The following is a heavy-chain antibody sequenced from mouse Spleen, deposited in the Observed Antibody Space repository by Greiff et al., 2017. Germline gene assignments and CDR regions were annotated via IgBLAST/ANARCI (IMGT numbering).Heavy chain of an antibody. Sequence: VQLKQSGPELVKPGASVKIPCKASGYTFTDYNMDWVKQSHGKSLEWIGDINPNNGGTIYNQKFKGKATLTVDKSSSTAYMELRSLTSEDTAVYYCARRVRGYFDVWGAGTTVTVSS. CDR1: GYTFTDYN. V-gene: IGHV1-18*01. CDR2: INPNNGGT. J-gene: IGHJ1*01. D-gene: IGHD2-14*01. CDR3: ARRVRGYFDV.